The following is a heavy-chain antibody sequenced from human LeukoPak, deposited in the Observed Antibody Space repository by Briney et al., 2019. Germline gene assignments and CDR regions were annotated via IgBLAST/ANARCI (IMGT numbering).Heavy chain of an antibody. Sequence: KTSETLSLTCTVSGGSISSYYFTWIRQAAAAGKGLEWIGRIYTSGSTNYNPSLKSRVTMSVDTSKNQFSLKLSSVTAADTAVYYCARAEDFYESSGYPTGDAFDIWGQGTMVTVSS. V-gene: IGHV4-4*07. CDR1: GGSISSYY. CDR2: IYTSGST. D-gene: IGHD3-22*01. CDR3: ARAEDFYESSGYPTGDAFDI. J-gene: IGHJ3*02.